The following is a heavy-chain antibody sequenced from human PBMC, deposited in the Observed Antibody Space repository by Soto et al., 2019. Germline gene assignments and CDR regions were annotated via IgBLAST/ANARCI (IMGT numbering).Heavy chain of an antibody. J-gene: IGHJ5*02. V-gene: IGHV1-69*13. Sequence: AVKVSCKASGGTFSSYAISWVRQAPGQGLEWMGGIIPIFGTANYAQKFQGRVTITADESTSTAYMELSSLRSEDTAVYYCARGGYCSGGSCYSVAKIYNWFDPWGQGTLVTVSS. D-gene: IGHD2-15*01. CDR3: ARGGYCSGGSCYSVAKIYNWFDP. CDR2: IIPIFGTA. CDR1: GGTFSSYA.